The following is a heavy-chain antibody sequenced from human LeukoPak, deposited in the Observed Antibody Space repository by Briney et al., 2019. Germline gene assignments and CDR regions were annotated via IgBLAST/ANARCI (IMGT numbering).Heavy chain of an antibody. V-gene: IGHV1-2*02. CDR2: ISPNSGGT. Sequence: ASVKVSCKASGYTFTGYYIHWVRQAPGQGLEWMGWISPNSGGTNYAQKFQGRVTMTRDTSIRTAYMELSRLRSGDTAVFYCASNGGEGAKDYFDHWGQGTLVTVSS. CDR1: GYTFTGYY. D-gene: IGHD2-8*01. J-gene: IGHJ4*02. CDR3: ASNGGEGAKDYFDH.